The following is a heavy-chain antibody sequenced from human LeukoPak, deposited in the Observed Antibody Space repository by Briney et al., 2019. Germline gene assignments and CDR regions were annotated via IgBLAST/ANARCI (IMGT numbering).Heavy chain of an antibody. J-gene: IGHJ4*02. V-gene: IGHV3-21*01. Sequence: WGSLSLSCAASGFTFSSYSMIWVRQAPGKGLEWVSSISSSSSYIYYADSVKGRFTISRDNAKNSLYLQMNSLRAEDTAVYYCARDKMVRGAYFDYWGQGTLVPVSS. D-gene: IGHD3-10*01. CDR2: ISSSSSYI. CDR3: ARDKMVRGAYFDY. CDR1: GFTFSSYS.